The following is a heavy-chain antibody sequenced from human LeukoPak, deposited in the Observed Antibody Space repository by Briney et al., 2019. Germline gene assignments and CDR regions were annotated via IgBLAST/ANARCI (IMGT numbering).Heavy chain of an antibody. CDR1: GGSISSSSYY. J-gene: IGHJ3*02. CDR2: IYYSGST. V-gene: IGHV4-39*01. CDR3: ARCHGIYSSSWYDAFDI. Sequence: SETLSLTCTVSGGSISSSSYYWGWIRQPPGKGLEWIGSIYYSGSTYYNPSLKSRVTISVDTSKNQFSLKLSSVTAADTAVYYCARCHGIYSSSWYDAFDIWGQGTMVTVSS. D-gene: IGHD6-13*01.